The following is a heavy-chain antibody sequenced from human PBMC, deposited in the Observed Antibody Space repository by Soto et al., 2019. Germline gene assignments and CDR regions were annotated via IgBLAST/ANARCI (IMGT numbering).Heavy chain of an antibody. Sequence: WETLSLTCAVSGCSISSSNWWSWSRQPPGKWREWIGGIYPSGSTTSTSSIKSRVTISVDKSKNQFSLKLSSVTAGDTAVYYCARQKPGIVVVRAAPFDSWGQGSLVSVSS. CDR3: ARQKPGIVVVRAAPFDS. CDR2: IYPSGST. CDR1: GCSISSSNW. J-gene: IGHJ4*02. D-gene: IGHD2-2*01. V-gene: IGHV4-4*02.